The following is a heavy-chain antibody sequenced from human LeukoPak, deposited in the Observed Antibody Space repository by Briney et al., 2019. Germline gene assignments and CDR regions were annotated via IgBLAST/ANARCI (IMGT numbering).Heavy chain of an antibody. CDR1: GFSLSTSGVG. D-gene: IGHD1-1*01. CDR3: AHRTGTTFLFDY. Sequence: SGPTLVNPTQTLTLTCTFSGFSLSTSGVGVGWIRQPPGKALEWLALIYWDDDKRYSPSLTNSLPITKDTSQNQVVLTMTNMAPVDTATYYCAHRTGTTFLFDYWGQGTLVTVSS. CDR2: IYWDDDK. J-gene: IGHJ4*02. V-gene: IGHV2-5*02.